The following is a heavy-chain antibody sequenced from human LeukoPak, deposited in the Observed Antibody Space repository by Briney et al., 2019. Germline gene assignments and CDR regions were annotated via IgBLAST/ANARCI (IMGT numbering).Heavy chain of an antibody. J-gene: IGHJ3*02. CDR1: GGTFSSYA. D-gene: IGHD3-9*01. Sequence: SVKVSCKASGGTFSSYAISWVRQAPGQGLEWMGGIIPIFGTANYAQKFQGRVTITADESTSTAYMELSSLRSEDTAVYYCARDLPALPGSHDAFDIWGQGTMVTVSS. V-gene: IGHV1-69*13. CDR3: ARDLPALPGSHDAFDI. CDR2: IIPIFGTA.